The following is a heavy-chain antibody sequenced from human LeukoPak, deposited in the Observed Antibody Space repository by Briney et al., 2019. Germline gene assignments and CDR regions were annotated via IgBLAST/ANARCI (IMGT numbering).Heavy chain of an antibody. CDR2: ISGSGGST. J-gene: IGHJ4*02. V-gene: IGHV3-23*01. Sequence: GGSLRLSCAASGFTFSSYVMSWVRQAPGKGLEWVSAISGSGGSTYYADSVKDRFTISRDNSKNTLYLQRNRLRAEDTAVYYCAKDAFVGYCSGGSWFNYFDYWGQGTLVTVSS. D-gene: IGHD2-15*01. CDR3: AKDAFVGYCSGGSWFNYFDY. CDR1: GFTFSSYV.